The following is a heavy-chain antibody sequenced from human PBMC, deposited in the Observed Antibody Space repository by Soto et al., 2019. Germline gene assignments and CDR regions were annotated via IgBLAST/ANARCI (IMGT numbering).Heavy chain of an antibody. D-gene: IGHD2-21*01. CDR3: VRDIHLWRLDF. J-gene: IGHJ4*02. CDR2: INTDGSVA. V-gene: IGHV3-74*03. Sequence: PGGSLRLSCAASGLTFRSYWMHWVRQAPGKGLVWVSRINTDGSVAMYVDSVKGRFTISRDNAKNTLFLHMNSLRAEDTAVFYCVRDIHLWRLDFWGQGTLVPVSS. CDR1: GLTFRSYW.